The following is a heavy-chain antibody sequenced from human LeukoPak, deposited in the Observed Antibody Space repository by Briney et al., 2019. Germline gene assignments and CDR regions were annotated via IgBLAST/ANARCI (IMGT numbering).Heavy chain of an antibody. Sequence: PGGSLRLSCAASGFTFSSYWMSWVRQAPGKGLEWVANIKQDGSEKYYVDSVKGRFTISRDNAKNSLYLQMNSLRAEDTAVYYCARKGHCSGGSCLDYWGQGTLVTVSS. J-gene: IGHJ4*02. V-gene: IGHV3-7*01. CDR2: IKQDGSEK. D-gene: IGHD2-15*01. CDR1: GFTFSSYW. CDR3: ARKGHCSGGSCLDY.